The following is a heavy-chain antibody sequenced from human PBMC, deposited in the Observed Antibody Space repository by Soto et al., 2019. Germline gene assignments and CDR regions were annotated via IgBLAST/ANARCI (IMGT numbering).Heavy chain of an antibody. J-gene: IGHJ4*02. CDR2: INHSGST. CDR1: GGSFSGYY. V-gene: IGHV4-34*06. Sequence: SETLSLTCAVYGGSFSGYYWSWIRQPPGKGLEWIGEINHSGSTNYNPSLKSRVTLSLDTSNNQFSLKLASVTAADTAVYYCAIAGHYRYFDSWGQGVLLTVSS. D-gene: IGHD2-21*01. CDR3: AIAGHYRYFDS.